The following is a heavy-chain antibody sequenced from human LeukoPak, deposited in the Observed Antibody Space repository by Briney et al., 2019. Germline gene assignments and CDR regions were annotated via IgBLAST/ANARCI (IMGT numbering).Heavy chain of an antibody. Sequence: SETLSLTCAVYGGSFSGYYWSWIRQPPGKGLEWIGEINQSGSTNYNPSLKSRVTISVDTSKNQFSLKLSSVTAADTAVYYCARDRGYYYDSSGRKRTDYWGQGTLVTVSS. CDR2: INQSGST. V-gene: IGHV4-34*01. D-gene: IGHD3-22*01. J-gene: IGHJ4*02. CDR1: GGSFSGYY. CDR3: ARDRGYYYDSSGRKRTDY.